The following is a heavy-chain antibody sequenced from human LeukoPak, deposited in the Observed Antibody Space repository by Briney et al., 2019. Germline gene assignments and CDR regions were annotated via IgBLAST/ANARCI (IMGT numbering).Heavy chain of an antibody. CDR2: ITYDGSNY. CDR3: AGGSSWYGNDY. J-gene: IGHJ4*02. V-gene: IGHV3-30-3*01. CDR1: GFTFSSYA. D-gene: IGHD6-13*01. Sequence: GGSLTLSCPPSGFTFSSYAMHWVGRPPGKGMEWVAVITYDGSNYYYADSVKGRFTISRDNAKNSLYLQMNSLRAEDTAVYYCAGGSSWYGNDYGGQGTLVTVSS.